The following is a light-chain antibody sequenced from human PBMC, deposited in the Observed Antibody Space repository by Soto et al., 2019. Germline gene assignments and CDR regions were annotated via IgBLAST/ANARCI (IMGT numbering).Light chain of an antibody. V-gene: IGKV2-24*01. CDR3: QQYNNWPRT. CDR1: ESLLHSGGNTY. Sequence: DIVLTQSPLSLPVTLGQPASLSCRSSESLLHSGGNTYLSWLHQRPGQPPRLLIYGASTRATGIPARFSGSGSGTEFTLTINSLQSEDFAVYYCQQYNNWPRTFGQGTKVEIK. CDR2: GAS. J-gene: IGKJ1*01.